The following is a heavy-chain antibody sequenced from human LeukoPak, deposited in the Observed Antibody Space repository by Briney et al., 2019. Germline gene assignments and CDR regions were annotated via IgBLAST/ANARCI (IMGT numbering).Heavy chain of an antibody. CDR2: ISSSSSYI. Sequence: PGGSLRLSCAASGFTFSSYSMNWVRQPPGKGLEWVSSISSSSSYIYYADSVKGRFTISRDNAKNSLYLQMNSLRAEDPAVYDCARSAVAPYYYGSGSYYGIDYWGQGTLVTVSS. D-gene: IGHD3-10*01. V-gene: IGHV3-21*01. CDR3: ARSAVAPYYYGSGSYYGIDY. J-gene: IGHJ4*02. CDR1: GFTFSSYS.